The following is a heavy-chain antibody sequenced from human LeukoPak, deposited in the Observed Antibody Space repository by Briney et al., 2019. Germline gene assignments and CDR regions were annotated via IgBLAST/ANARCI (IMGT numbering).Heavy chain of an antibody. Sequence: GGSLRLSCAASGFTFSSYEMNWVRQAPGKGLEWVSYISSSGSTIYYAASVKGRFTISRDNAKNSLYLQMNSLRAEDTAVYYCARDTYYDILTGYGRDYWGQGTLVTVSS. V-gene: IGHV3-48*03. CDR1: GFTFSSYE. D-gene: IGHD3-9*01. J-gene: IGHJ4*02. CDR3: ARDTYYDILTGYGRDY. CDR2: ISSSGSTI.